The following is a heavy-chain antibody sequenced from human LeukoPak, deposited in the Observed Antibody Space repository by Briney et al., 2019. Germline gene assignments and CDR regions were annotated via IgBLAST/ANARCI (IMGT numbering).Heavy chain of an antibody. V-gene: IGHV3-9*01. CDR1: GFTFSSYA. Sequence: PGGSLRLSCAASGFTFSSYAMSWVRQAPGKGLEWVSGISWNSGSIGYADSVKGRFTISRDNAKNSLYLQMNSLRAEDTALYYCAKDMALVVAATIVGFDYWGQGTLVTVSS. J-gene: IGHJ4*02. CDR2: ISWNSGSI. CDR3: AKDMALVVAATIVGFDY. D-gene: IGHD2-15*01.